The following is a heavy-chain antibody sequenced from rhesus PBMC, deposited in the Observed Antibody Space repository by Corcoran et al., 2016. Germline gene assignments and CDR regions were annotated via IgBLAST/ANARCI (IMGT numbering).Heavy chain of an antibody. CDR3: TRSPPTVAALAHLDY. J-gene: IGHJ4*01. V-gene: IGHV3-100*02. CDR1: GFTFSSYE. D-gene: IGHD4-29*01. CDR2: ISESCGTT. Sequence: DVQLVESGGGLVKPGGSLRLSCVASGFTFSSYEMHWVRQAPGKGLEWVSVISESCGTTYYADSVKCRFTISRDNAKNSLFLQMNSLRAEDTAVYYCTRSPPTVAALAHLDYWGQGVLVTVSS.